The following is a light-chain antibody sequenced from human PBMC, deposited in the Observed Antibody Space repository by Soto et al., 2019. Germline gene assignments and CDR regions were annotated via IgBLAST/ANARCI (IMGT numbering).Light chain of an antibody. CDR2: AAS. V-gene: IGKV1-39*01. CDR1: QSIDTS. Sequence: IQMTQAPSSLSAYVGDRVTITCRASQSIDTSLNWYQQKPGKAPNLLIYAASSMQSGVPSRFSGSGSGTEFTLTIRSLQTEDVATYYCQQSYSYVWTFGQGTKVDIK. CDR3: QQSYSYVWT. J-gene: IGKJ1*01.